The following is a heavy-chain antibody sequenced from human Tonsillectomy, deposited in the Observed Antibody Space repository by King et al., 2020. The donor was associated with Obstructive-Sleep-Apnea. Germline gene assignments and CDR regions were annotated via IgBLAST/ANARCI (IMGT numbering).Heavy chain of an antibody. CDR1: GFTFSRYS. J-gene: IGHJ3*02. V-gene: IGHV3-48*01. CDR3: ARASFEGFGDIHDAFDI. D-gene: IGHD3-10*01. Sequence: VQLVESGGGLVQPGGSLRLSCAASGFTFSRYSMNWVRQAPGNGLEWVSYISSSSSTMNYADSVKGRFSISRDNAKNALYLQMSSLRVEDTAVYYCARASFEGFGDIHDAFDIWGQGTMVTVSS. CDR2: ISSSSSTM.